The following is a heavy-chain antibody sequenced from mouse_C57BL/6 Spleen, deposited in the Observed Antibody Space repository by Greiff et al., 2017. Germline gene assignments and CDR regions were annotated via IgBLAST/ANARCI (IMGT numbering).Heavy chain of an antibody. V-gene: IGHV1-26*01. CDR2: INPNNGGT. Sequence: VQLQQSGPELVKPGASVKISCKASGYTFTDYYMNWVKQSHGKSLEWIGDINPNNGGTSYNQKFKGKATLTVDKSSSTAYMELRSLTSEDSAGYYCARGQIGFAYWGKGTLVTVSA. J-gene: IGHJ3*01. CDR3: ARGQIGFAY. CDR1: GYTFTDYY.